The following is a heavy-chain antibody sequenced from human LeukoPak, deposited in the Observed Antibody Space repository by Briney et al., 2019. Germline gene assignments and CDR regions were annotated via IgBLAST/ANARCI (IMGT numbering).Heavy chain of an antibody. J-gene: IGHJ6*02. Sequence: PSETLSLTCTVSGGSISPYYWSWIRQPPGKGLEYIGYIYYSGTTDYNPSLKSRVTISVDTSRNQFSLKVTSVSAADTAVYYCARIMQTPWGMDVWGQGTTVTVSS. CDR2: IYYSGTT. CDR3: ARIMQTPWGMDV. D-gene: IGHD4-23*01. CDR1: GGSISPYY. V-gene: IGHV4-59*01.